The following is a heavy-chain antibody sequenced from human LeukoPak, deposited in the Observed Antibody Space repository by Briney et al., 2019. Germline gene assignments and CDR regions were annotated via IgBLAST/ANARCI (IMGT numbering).Heavy chain of an antibody. Sequence: GASVTVSCKSSGYTFTSYYMHWVRQAPGQGLEWMGIINPSGGSTSYAQKFQGRVTMTRDTSTSSVYMELSSLRSEDTAVYYCARLGMDTAMVTGAYYYYYYMDVWGKGTTVTVSS. J-gene: IGHJ6*03. CDR2: INPSGGST. CDR1: GYTFTSYY. CDR3: ARLGMDTAMVTGAYYYYYYMDV. V-gene: IGHV1-46*01. D-gene: IGHD5-18*01.